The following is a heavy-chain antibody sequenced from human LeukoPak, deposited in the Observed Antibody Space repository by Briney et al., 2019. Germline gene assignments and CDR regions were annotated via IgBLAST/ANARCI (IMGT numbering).Heavy chain of an antibody. J-gene: IGHJ3*02. CDR2: MDPNSGNT. D-gene: IGHD3-3*01. CDR3: ARGRPDLDAFDI. Sequence: ASVKVSCKASGYTFTSYDINWVRQATGQGLEWMGCMDPNSGNTGYAQKFQGRVTMTRNTSISTAYMELSSLRSEDTAVYHCARGRPDLDAFDIWGQGTMVTVSS. V-gene: IGHV1-8*01. CDR1: GYTFTSYD.